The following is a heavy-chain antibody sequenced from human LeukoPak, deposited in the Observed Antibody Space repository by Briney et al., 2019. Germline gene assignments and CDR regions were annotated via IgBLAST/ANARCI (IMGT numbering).Heavy chain of an antibody. Sequence: PGGSLRLSCAASGFTFSNYAMIWVRQAPGKGLEWVSVIYSDYTTNYADSVRGRFTISRDNSKNTLYLQMNSLRAEDTAVYYCAKAHCSPTSCSRIDYWGQGTLVTVSS. V-gene: IGHV3-23*03. CDR3: AKAHCSPTSCSRIDY. CDR1: GFTFSNYA. J-gene: IGHJ4*02. CDR2: IYSDYTT. D-gene: IGHD2-2*01.